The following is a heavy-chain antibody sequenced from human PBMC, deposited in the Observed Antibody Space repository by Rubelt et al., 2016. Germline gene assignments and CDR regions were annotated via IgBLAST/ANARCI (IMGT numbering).Heavy chain of an antibody. Sequence: QVQLGQSEAEVKKPGASVKVSCKASGYTFTYCSLHWLQQAPGQGLERMRWITLYNGNTNYAKKFQGRVTITRDMSLRTAYIELSSLRSDDTAVYYCARDPYGDRHHDYWGQGTLVTVSS. D-gene: IGHD4-17*01. CDR1: GYTFTYCS. V-gene: IGHV1-68*02. J-gene: IGHJ4*02. CDR3: ARDPYGDRHHDY. CDR2: ITLYNGNT.